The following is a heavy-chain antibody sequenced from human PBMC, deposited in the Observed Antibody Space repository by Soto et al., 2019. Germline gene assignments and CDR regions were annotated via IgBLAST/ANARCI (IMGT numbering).Heavy chain of an antibody. V-gene: IGHV3-15*01. D-gene: IGHD3-10*01. CDR3: TTGPMVRGVSPFDP. Sequence: PGGSLRLSCAASGFTFSSYAMSWVRQAPGKGLEWVGRIKSKTDGGTTDYAAPVKGRFTISRDDSKNTLYLQMNSLKTEDTAVYYCTTGPMVRGVSPFDPWGQGTLVTVSS. CDR1: GFTFSSYA. J-gene: IGHJ5*02. CDR2: IKSKTDGGTT.